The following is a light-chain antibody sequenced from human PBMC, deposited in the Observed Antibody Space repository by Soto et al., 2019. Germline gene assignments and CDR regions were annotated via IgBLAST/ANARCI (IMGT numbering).Light chain of an antibody. V-gene: IGKV3-20*01. CDR3: QQYGSSPWT. CDR2: GAS. J-gene: IGKJ1*01. CDR1: QSVSNNY. Sequence: EIVMTQSPGTLSLSPGERATLSCRASQSVSNNYLAWYQQKTGQAPRLLIYGASNRATGIPDRFSGSGSGTDFTLTISRMETEELAVYYCQQYGSSPWTVGQGTKGENK.